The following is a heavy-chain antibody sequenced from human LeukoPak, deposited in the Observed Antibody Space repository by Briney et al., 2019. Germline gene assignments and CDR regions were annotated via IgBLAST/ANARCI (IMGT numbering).Heavy chain of an antibody. Sequence: PGGSLRLSYAASGFTFSSYAMSWVRQAPGKGLEWISYISRTSGTIYYADSVRGRFTMSRDNAKNSLSLQLNSLRAEDTAVYYCARSGNNYGNFWFDYWGQGTLVTVSS. V-gene: IGHV3-48*04. J-gene: IGHJ4*02. CDR2: ISRTSGTI. CDR1: GFTFSSYA. CDR3: ARSGNNYGNFWFDY. D-gene: IGHD5-18*01.